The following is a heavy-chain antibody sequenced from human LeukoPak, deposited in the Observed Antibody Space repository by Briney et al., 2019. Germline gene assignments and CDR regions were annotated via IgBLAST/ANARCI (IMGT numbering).Heavy chain of an antibody. V-gene: IGHV1-2*02. CDR2: INPNSGGT. D-gene: IGHD3-9*01. Sequence: ASVKVSCKASGYTLTGYYMHWVRLAPGQGLEWMGWINPNSGGTNYAQKLQGRVTMTTDTSTSTAYMELRSLRSDDTAVYYCARVREIRYFDWLDAFDIWGQGTMVTVSS. CDR3: ARVREIRYFDWLDAFDI. J-gene: IGHJ3*02. CDR1: GYTLTGYY.